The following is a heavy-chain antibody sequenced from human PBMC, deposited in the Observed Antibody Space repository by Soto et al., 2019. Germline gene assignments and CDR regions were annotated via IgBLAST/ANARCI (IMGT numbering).Heavy chain of an antibody. J-gene: IGHJ1*01. CDR2: IYFSGST. V-gene: IGHV4-30-4*01. CDR1: GGSISSGDYY. Sequence: SETLSLTCTVSGGSISSGDYYWSWIRQPPGKGLEWIGYIYFSGSTYYNPSLKSRVTISVDTSKNQFSLKLSSVTAADTAVYYCARVTQLWHHEYFQHWGQGTLVTVSS. D-gene: IGHD5-18*01. CDR3: ARVTQLWHHEYFQH.